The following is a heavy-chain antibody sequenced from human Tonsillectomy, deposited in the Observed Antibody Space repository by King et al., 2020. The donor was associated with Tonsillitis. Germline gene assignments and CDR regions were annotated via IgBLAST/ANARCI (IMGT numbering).Heavy chain of an antibody. CDR2: IIPIFGTA. J-gene: IGHJ5*02. D-gene: IGHD3-3*01. CDR3: ARGSTYYDFGSGSGYGQRYNWFDP. Sequence: QLVQSGAEVKKPGSSVKVSCKASGGTFSSYAISWVRQAPGQGLEWMGGIIPIFGTANYAQKFQGRVTITADESTSTAYMELSSLRSEDTAVYYCARGSTYYDFGSGSGYGQRYNWFDPWGQGTLVTVSS. CDR1: GGTFSSYA. V-gene: IGHV1-69*01.